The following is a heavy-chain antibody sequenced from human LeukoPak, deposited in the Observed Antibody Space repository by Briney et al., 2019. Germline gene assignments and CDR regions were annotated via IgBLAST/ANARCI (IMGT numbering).Heavy chain of an antibody. J-gene: IGHJ5*02. Sequence: GGSLRLSCAASGFTFSTYWMHWVRQAPGKGLVWVSGINSDGSTISYADSVKGRFTISRDNAKNTLYLQMNSLRAEDTAVYYCARASGLAWGQGTLVTVSS. V-gene: IGHV3-74*01. CDR3: ARASGLA. D-gene: IGHD3-16*01. CDR1: GFTFSTYW. CDR2: INSDGSTI.